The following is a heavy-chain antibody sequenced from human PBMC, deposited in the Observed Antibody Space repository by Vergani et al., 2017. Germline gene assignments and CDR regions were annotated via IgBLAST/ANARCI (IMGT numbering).Heavy chain of an antibody. CDR3: ARAHPSRIAVAGDLFDP. J-gene: IGHJ5*02. CDR1: GGSISSSSYY. Sequence: QLQLQESGPGLVKPSETLSLTCTVSGGSISSSSYYWGWIRQPPGKGLEWIGSIYYSGSTYYNPSLKSRVTISVDTSKNQFSLKLSSVTAADTAVYYCARAHPSRIAVAGDLFDPWGQGTLVTVSS. CDR2: IYYSGST. V-gene: IGHV4-39*01. D-gene: IGHD6-19*01.